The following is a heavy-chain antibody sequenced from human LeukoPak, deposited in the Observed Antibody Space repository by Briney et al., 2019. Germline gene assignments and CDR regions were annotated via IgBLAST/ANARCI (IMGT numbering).Heavy chain of an antibody. Sequence: PWGSPRLSPAAPGFSFSGYSMNWVRPAPGKGLEWVSYISRSSMTIHYADSVRGRFTVSRDNANNSLHLQMNSLRAEDTALYYCAPPSYSPWPWGQGTLVVVSS. CDR1: GFSFSGYS. V-gene: IGHV3-48*04. J-gene: IGHJ5*02. CDR2: ISRSSMTI. CDR3: APPSYSPWP. D-gene: IGHD2-21*01.